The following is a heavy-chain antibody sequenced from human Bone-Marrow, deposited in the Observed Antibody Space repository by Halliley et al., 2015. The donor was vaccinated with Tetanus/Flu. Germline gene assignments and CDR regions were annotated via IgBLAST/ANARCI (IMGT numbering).Heavy chain of an antibody. Sequence: WIGYIYFSGITYYNPSLESRVSISVDTSKTQFSLKLTSRTAADTAVYYCAMGTRGNGDYFDNWGLGTLVTVSS. J-gene: IGHJ4*02. D-gene: IGHD1-1*01. CDR3: AMGTRGNGDYFDN. V-gene: IGHV4-31*02. CDR2: IYFSGIT.